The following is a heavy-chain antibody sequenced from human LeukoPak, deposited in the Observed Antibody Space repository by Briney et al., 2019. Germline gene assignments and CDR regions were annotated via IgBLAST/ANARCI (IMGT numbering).Heavy chain of an antibody. Sequence: GASVTVSCKASGYTFTGCYMHWVREAPGQGLEWMGWINPNSGGTNYAQKFQGRVTMTRDTSISTAYMELSRLRSDDTAVYYCARYTVAFDIWGQGTMATVSS. CDR3: ARYTVAFDI. CDR1: GYTFTGCY. CDR2: INPNSGGT. J-gene: IGHJ3*02. V-gene: IGHV1-2*02. D-gene: IGHD1-20*01.